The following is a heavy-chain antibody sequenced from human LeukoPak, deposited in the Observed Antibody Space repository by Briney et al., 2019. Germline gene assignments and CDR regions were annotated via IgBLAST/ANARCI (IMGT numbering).Heavy chain of an antibody. Sequence: SVKVSCKASGGTFSSYAISWVRQAPGQGLKWMGGIIPIFGTANYAQKFQGRVTITADESTSTAYMELSSLRSEDTAVYYCARELRGYSYGYAPPRYWGQGTLVTVSS. J-gene: IGHJ4*02. D-gene: IGHD5-18*01. CDR3: ARELRGYSYGYAPPRY. CDR2: IIPIFGTA. V-gene: IGHV1-69*13. CDR1: GGTFSSYA.